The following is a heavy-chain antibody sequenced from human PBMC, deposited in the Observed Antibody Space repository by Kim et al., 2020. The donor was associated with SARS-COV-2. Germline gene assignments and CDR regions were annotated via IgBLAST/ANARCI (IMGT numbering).Heavy chain of an antibody. V-gene: IGHV3-23*01. CDR1: GFTFSTYG. D-gene: IGHD1-26*01. J-gene: IGHJ4*02. CDR3: AKAPGGGATRTYYFDY. Sequence: GGSLILSCAASGFTFSTYGMRWVRQTPGKGLEWVSTISGSGSTYYADSVKGRFTISRDNSKNTLHLQMNSLRVEDTAVYYCAKAPGGGATRTYYFDYWGQGTLVTVSS. CDR2: ISGSGST.